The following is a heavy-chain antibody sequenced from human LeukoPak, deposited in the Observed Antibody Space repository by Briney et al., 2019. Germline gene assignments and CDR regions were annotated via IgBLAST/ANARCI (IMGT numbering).Heavy chain of an antibody. CDR3: ARARGIAAAGTEMFDY. J-gene: IGHJ4*02. V-gene: IGHV1-18*01. CDR2: ISAYNGIT. CDR1: GYTFTSYG. D-gene: IGHD6-13*01. Sequence: ASVTVSCKASGYTFTSYGISWVRQAPGQGLEWMGWISAYNGITNYAQKLQGRVTMTTDTSTSTAYMELRSLRSDDTAVYYCARARGIAAAGTEMFDYWGQGTLVTVSS.